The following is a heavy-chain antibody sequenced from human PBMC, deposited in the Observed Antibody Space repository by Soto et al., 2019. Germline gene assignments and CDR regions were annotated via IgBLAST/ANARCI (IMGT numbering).Heavy chain of an antibody. D-gene: IGHD4-4*01. V-gene: IGHV4-30-4*01. CDR3: AREDYSTNWFDP. J-gene: IGHJ5*02. CDR1: GGSISSGDYY. CDR2: IYYSGST. Sequence: TLSLTCTVSGGSISSGDYYWSWIRQPPGKGLEWIGYIYYSGSTYYNPSLKSRVTISVDTSKNQFSLKLSSVTAADTAVYYCAREDYSTNWFDPWGQGTLVTVSS.